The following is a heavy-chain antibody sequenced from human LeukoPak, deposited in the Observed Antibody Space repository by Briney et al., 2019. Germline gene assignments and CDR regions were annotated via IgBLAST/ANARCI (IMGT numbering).Heavy chain of an antibody. V-gene: IGHV4-39*07. CDR1: GGSISSSSYY. Sequence: SETLSLTCTVSGGSISSSSYYWGWIRQPPGKGLEWIGSIYYSGSTYYNPSLKSRVTISVDTSKNQFSLKLSSVTAADTAVYYCARAPSTYSSSWYAYWGQGTLVTVSS. CDR3: ARAPSTYSSSWYAY. CDR2: IYYSGST. J-gene: IGHJ4*02. D-gene: IGHD6-13*01.